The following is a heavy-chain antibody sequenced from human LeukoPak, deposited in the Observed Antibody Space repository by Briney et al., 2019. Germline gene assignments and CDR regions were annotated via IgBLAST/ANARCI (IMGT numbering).Heavy chain of an antibody. CDR3: ARERGGIAVEFDY. J-gene: IGHJ4*02. D-gene: IGHD6-19*01. V-gene: IGHV3-74*01. CDR1: GFTFSSYW. CDR2: INSEGSST. Sequence: GGSLRLSCAASGFTFSSYWMHWVRQAPGKGLVWVSRINSEGSSTSYADSVKGRFTISRDNAKNTLYLQMNSLRAEDTAVYYCARERGGIAVEFDYWGQGTLVTVSS.